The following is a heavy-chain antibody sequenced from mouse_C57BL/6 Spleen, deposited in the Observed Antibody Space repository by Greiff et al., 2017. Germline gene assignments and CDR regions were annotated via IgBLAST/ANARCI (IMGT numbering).Heavy chain of an antibody. V-gene: IGHV1-55*01. D-gene: IGHD2-5*01. CDR1: GYTFTSYW. CDR2: IYPGSGST. CDR3: ARSYSSYWYFDV. J-gene: IGHJ1*03. Sequence: VQLQQSGAELVKPGASVKMSCKASGYTFTSYWITWVKQRPGQGLEWIGDIYPGSGSTNYNEKFKSKATLTVDTSSSTAYMQLSSLTSEDSAVYYCARSYSSYWYFDVWGTGTTVTVSS.